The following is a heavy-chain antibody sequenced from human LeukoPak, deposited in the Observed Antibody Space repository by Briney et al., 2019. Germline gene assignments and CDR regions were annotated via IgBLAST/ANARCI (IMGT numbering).Heavy chain of an antibody. CDR1: GFTFSSYA. CDR3: VRGVSISSSWYNDI. V-gene: IGHV3-23*01. CDR2: ISGSGGST. D-gene: IGHD6-13*01. Sequence: GGSLRLSCAASGFTFSSYAMSWVRQAPGKGLKWVSAISGSGGSTYYADSVKGRFTISRDNSKNTLYLQMNSLRAEDTAVYYCVRGVSISSSWYNDIWGQGTMVTVSS. J-gene: IGHJ3*02.